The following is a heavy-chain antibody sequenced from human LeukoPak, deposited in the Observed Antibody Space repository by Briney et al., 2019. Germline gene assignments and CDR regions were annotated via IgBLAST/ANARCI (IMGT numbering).Heavy chain of an antibody. D-gene: IGHD5-12*01. CDR1: GYTLTELS. CDR3: ARILGGYSGYGHDAFDI. J-gene: IGHJ3*02. V-gene: IGHV1-24*01. Sequence: ASVKVSCKVSGYTLTELSMHWVRQAPGKGLEWMGGFDPEDGETIYAQKFQGRVTMTEDTSTDTAYMEPSSLRSDDTAVYYCARILGGYSGYGHDAFDIWGQGTMVTVSS. CDR2: FDPEDGET.